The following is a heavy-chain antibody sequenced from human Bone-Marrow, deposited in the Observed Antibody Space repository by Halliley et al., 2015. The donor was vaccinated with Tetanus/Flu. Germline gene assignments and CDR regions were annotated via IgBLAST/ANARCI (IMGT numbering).Heavy chain of an antibody. CDR3: AREARDMVAGTGVGFDD. D-gene: IGHD6-19*01. Sequence: QLVQSGAEVKKPGASVKVSCKASGYTFTTYGITWVRQAPGQGLEWMGWIDPDSGNTNYAERLQGRVIMTTDTSTNTAYMELRSRGLDDTAVYYCAREARDMVAGTGVGFDDCGQGTLVTVSS. CDR2: IDPDSGNT. J-gene: IGHJ4*02. V-gene: IGHV1-18*01. CDR1: GYTFTTYG.